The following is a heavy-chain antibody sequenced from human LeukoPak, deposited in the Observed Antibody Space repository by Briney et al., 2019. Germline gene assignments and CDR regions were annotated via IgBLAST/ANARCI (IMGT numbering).Heavy chain of an antibody. CDR2: IYYSGST. J-gene: IGHJ4*02. Sequence: PSETLSLTCTVSGGSVSSGSYYWSWIRQPPGKGLEWIGYIYYSGSTNYNPSLKSRLTISVDTSKNQFSLKLSSLTAADTAVYYCARVYSSGWKPDYWGQGTLVTVSS. D-gene: IGHD6-19*01. CDR1: GGSVSSGSYY. V-gene: IGHV4-61*01. CDR3: ARVYSSGWKPDY.